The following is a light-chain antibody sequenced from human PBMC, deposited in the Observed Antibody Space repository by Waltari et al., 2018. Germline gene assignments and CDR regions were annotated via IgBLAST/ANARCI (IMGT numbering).Light chain of an antibody. J-gene: IGLJ3*02. V-gene: IGLV1-44*01. CDR2: ANN. CDR3: TTWDDSLNGVV. Sequence: QSVLTQPPSASGTHGQRVTISCSGSSPNIGSKTVNWYQQLPGTAPKLLISANNHRPSGVPDRVSGSKSGTSASLAISGLQSEDEADYYCTTWDDSLNGVVFGGGTKLTV. CDR1: SPNIGSKT.